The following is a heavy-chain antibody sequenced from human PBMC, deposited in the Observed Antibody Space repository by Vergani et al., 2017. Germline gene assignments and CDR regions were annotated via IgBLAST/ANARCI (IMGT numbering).Heavy chain of an antibody. CDR2: ISWNSNSI. Sequence: EVQLEESGGGLVLPGRSLRLSCVASGFTSAGYAIHWVRQAPGKGLEWVSGISWNSNSIGYADSVKGRFTISRDNAKNSLYLQMNSLRAEDTALYYCAKDLGTSSGGGWFDPWGQGTLVTVS. V-gene: IGHV3-9*02. CDR1: GFTSAGYA. CDR3: AKDLGTSSGGGWFDP. J-gene: IGHJ5*02. D-gene: IGHD6-6*01.